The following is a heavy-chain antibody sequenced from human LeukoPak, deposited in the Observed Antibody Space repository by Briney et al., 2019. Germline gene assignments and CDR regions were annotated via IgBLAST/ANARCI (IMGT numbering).Heavy chain of an antibody. CDR2: ISGSGGST. J-gene: IGHJ4*02. Sequence: GGSLRLSCAASGFTFSSYAMSWVRQAPGKGLEWVSGISGSGGSTYYADSVKGRFTISRDNSKNTLYLQMNSLRAEDKAVYYCAKGRSSSWSPNIYGGRGPLVTASS. V-gene: IGHV3-23*01. CDR3: AKGRSSSWSPNIY. D-gene: IGHD6-13*01. CDR1: GFTFSSYA.